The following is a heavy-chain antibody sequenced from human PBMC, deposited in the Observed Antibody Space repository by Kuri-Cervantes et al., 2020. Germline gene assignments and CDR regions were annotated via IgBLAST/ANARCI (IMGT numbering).Heavy chain of an antibody. Sequence: SVKVSCKASGGTFSSYAISWVRQAPGQGLEWMGGIIPIFGTANYAQKFQGRVTITADESTSTAYMELSSLRSEDTAVYYCARASGYSSGWYPSNWFDPWGQGTLVTVSS. D-gene: IGHD6-19*01. CDR1: GGTFSSYA. CDR3: ARASGYSSGWYPSNWFDP. CDR2: IIPIFGTA. J-gene: IGHJ5*02. V-gene: IGHV1-69*13.